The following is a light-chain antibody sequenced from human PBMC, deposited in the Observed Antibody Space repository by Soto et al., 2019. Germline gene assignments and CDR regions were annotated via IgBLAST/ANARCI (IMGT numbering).Light chain of an antibody. CDR2: SNN. CDR1: SSNIGSRT. J-gene: IGLJ1*01. V-gene: IGLV1-44*01. Sequence: QSVLTQAPSASGTPGQRVTISCSGSSSNIGSRTVHWYQQLPGTAPKLLIYSNNQRPSGVPDRFSASKSGTSASLAIGGLQSEDEADYYCAAWDDSLNGYVFGTGTKVTVL. CDR3: AAWDDSLNGYV.